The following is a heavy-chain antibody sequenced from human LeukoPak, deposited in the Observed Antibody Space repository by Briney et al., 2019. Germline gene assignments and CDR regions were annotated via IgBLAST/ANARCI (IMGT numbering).Heavy chain of an antibody. J-gene: IGHJ4*02. CDR2: ISGSGGST. V-gene: IGHV3-23*01. CDR3: AKDYYGSGSYPYDY. D-gene: IGHD3-10*01. Sequence: GGSLRLSCAASGFIFRSYGMHWVRQAPGKGLEWVSAISGSGGSTYYADSVKGRFTISRDNSKNTLYLQMNSLRAEDTAVYYCAKDYYGSGSYPYDYWGQGTLVTVSS. CDR1: GFIFRSYG.